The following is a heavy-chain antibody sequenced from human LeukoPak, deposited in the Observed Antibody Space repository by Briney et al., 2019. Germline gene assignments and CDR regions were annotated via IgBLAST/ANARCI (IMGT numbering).Heavy chain of an antibody. D-gene: IGHD4-17*01. CDR2: VYYSGST. CDR3: ARQMTTLTTGRTFDI. V-gene: IGHV4-59*01. J-gene: IGHJ3*02. Sequence: PSETLSLTCTVSGVSISSYYWSWIRQPPGKGLEWIGYVYYSGSTNYNPSLKSRVTISVDSSKNQFSLKLSSVTAADTAIYYCARQMTTLTTGRTFDIWGQGTMVTVSS. CDR1: GVSISSYY.